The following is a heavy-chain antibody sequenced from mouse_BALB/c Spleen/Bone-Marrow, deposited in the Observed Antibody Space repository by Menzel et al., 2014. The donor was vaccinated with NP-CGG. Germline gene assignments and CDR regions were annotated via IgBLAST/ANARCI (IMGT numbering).Heavy chain of an antibody. V-gene: IGHV5-6*01. J-gene: IGHJ3*01. CDR1: GFTFSSYG. Sequence: EVHLVESGGDLVEPGGSLKLSCAASGFTFSSYGMSWVRPTPDKRLEWVATVGGGDSYTYYPDFVKGRFTISRDIAKNTLYLHMSSLKSEDTAMYYCAFITAIAYWGQGTLVTVSA. D-gene: IGHD1-1*01. CDR2: VGGGDSYT. CDR3: AFITAIAY.